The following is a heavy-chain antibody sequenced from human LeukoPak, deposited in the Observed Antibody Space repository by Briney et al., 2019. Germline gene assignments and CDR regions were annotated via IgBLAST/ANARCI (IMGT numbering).Heavy chain of an antibody. D-gene: IGHD1-26*01. CDR1: GGSISSNNYY. Sequence: SETLSLTCTVSGGSISSNNYYWGWIRQPPGKGLEWIGSIYYSESTYYNSSLKSRVTISVDTSKNQLSLMLSSVTAADTAVYYCARHPTGYSGSYQGGYYFGYWGQGTLVAVSS. J-gene: IGHJ4*02. CDR3: ARHPTGYSGSYQGGYYFGY. CDR2: IYYSEST. V-gene: IGHV4-39*01.